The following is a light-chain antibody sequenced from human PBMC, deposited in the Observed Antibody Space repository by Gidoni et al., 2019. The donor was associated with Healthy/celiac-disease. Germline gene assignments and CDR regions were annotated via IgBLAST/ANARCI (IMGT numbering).Light chain of an antibody. V-gene: IGKV3-11*01. CDR1: QSVSSY. CDR2: DAS. Sequence: EIVFTQSPATLSLSPGERATLSCRARQSVSSYLAWYQQKPGQAPRLLIYDASNRAPGIPARFSGSGSGTDFTLTISSLEPEDFAVYYCQQRSNWPPTFGQGTKVEIK. J-gene: IGKJ1*01. CDR3: QQRSNWPPT.